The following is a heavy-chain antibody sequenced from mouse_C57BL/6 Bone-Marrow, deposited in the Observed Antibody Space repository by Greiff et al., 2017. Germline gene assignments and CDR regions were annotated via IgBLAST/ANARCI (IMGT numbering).Heavy chain of an antibody. Sequence: QVQLQQSGPELVKPGASVKISCKASGYAFSSSWMNWVKQRPGKGLGWIGRIYPGDGDTNYNGKFKGKATLTADKSSSTAYMQLSSLTSEDSAVYFCARYDYDGYYYAMDYWGQGTSVTVSS. D-gene: IGHD2-4*01. J-gene: IGHJ4*01. CDR1: GYAFSSSW. CDR2: IYPGDGDT. V-gene: IGHV1-82*01. CDR3: ARYDYDGYYYAMDY.